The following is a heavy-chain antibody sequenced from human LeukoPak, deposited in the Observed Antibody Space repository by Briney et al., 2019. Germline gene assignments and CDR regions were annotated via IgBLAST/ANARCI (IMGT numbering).Heavy chain of an antibody. CDR3: ARRDYFDY. CDR1: GLTFSSYW. J-gene: IGHJ4*02. CDR2: IKQDGSEK. Sequence: PGGSLRLSCAASGLTFSSYWMSWVRQAPGKGLEWVANIKQDGSEKNYVDSVKGRFTISRDNAKNSLYLQMNSLRVEDTAVYYCARRDYFDYWGQGTLVTVSS. V-gene: IGHV3-7*04.